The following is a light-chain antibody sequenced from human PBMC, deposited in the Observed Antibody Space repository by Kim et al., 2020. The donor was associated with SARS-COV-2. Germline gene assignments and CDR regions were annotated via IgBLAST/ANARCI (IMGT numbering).Light chain of an antibody. Sequence: SYELTQPPSVSVAPGKTARITCGGNNIGSKSVHWYQQKPGQAPVLVIYYDSDRPSGIPERFSGSNSGNPATLTISRVEAGDAADYYCQVLASCSDHVVFG. CDR2: YDS. J-gene: IGLJ2*01. CDR1: NIGSKS. CDR3: QVLASCSDHVV. V-gene: IGLV3-21*04.